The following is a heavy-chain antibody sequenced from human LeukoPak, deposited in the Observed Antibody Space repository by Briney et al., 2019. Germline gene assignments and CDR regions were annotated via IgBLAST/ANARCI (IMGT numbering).Heavy chain of an antibody. Sequence: SETLSLTCTVSGGSISTSAYYWGWIRQPPGKGLEWIGSFYSSGTTYYNPSLKSRLTISVDTAKNQLSLNLSSVIAADTAVYYCARQSGGTYQDFDYWGRGILVTVSS. V-gene: IGHV4-39*01. CDR1: GGSISTSAYY. CDR3: ARQSGGTYQDFDY. CDR2: FYSSGTT. J-gene: IGHJ4*02. D-gene: IGHD1-26*01.